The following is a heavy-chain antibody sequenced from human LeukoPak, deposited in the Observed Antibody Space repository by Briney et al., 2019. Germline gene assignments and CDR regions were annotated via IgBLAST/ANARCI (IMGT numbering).Heavy chain of an antibody. Sequence: GGSLRLSCAASGFTFSSYAMSWVRQAPGKGLEWASAISGSGGSTYYADSVKGRFTISRDNSKNTLYLQMNSLRAEDTAVYYCASQDIVVVPAAMGQTGYFDYWGQGTLVTVSS. V-gene: IGHV3-23*01. CDR3: ASQDIVVVPAAMGQTGYFDY. J-gene: IGHJ4*02. CDR1: GFTFSSYA. D-gene: IGHD2-2*01. CDR2: ISGSGGST.